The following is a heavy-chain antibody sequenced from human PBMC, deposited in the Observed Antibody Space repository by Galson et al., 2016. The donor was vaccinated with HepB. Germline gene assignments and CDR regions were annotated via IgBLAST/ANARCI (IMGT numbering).Heavy chain of an antibody. CDR1: GFIFNSHT. Sequence: SLRLSCAASGFIFNSHTMHWVRQETPGKGLEWVASISHDGINGKYADSVRGRFTISRDNSKHTVYLQMSSLRAEDTAVYYCAKDAAVTLPGVYFEYWGQGTLVTVSS. D-gene: IGHD4-17*01. CDR3: AKDAAVTLPGVYFEY. CDR2: ISHDGING. J-gene: IGHJ4*02. V-gene: IGHV3-30*18.